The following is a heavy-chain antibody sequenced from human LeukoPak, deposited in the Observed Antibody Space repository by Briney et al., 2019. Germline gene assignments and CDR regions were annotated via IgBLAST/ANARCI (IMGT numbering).Heavy chain of an antibody. CDR3: ARESGDPDL. CDR1: GGSISSSSYY. CDR2: INYSGST. V-gene: IGHV4-39*02. J-gene: IGHJ2*01. D-gene: IGHD1-26*01. Sequence: SETLSLTCTVSGGSISSSSYYWGWIRQPPGKGLEWIGSINYSGSTYYNPSLKSRITISVDTSKNQDSLNLSSVTAADTAVYYCARESGDPDLWGRGTLVTVSS.